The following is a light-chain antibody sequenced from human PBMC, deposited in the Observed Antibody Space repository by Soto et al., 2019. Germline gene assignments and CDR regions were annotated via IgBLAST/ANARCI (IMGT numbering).Light chain of an antibody. J-gene: IGLJ2*01. CDR1: SSDVGGYNY. CDR3: SSYADNNNVV. CDR2: EVT. V-gene: IGLV2-8*01. Sequence: QSALTQPPSASGSPGQSVTISCTGTSSDVGGYNYVSWYQHHPGKAPKLMIYEVTRRPSGVPDRFSGSESGNTASLTVSGLQAEDEADYYCSSYADNNNVVFGGGTQLTVL.